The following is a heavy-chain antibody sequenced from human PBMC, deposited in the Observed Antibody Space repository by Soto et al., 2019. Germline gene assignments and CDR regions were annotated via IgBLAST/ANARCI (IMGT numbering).Heavy chain of an antibody. CDR1: GFSLSTSGVG. CDR3: AHSDPEGWALEY. CDR2: IYWDDDE. V-gene: IGHV2-5*02. J-gene: IGHJ4*02. Sequence: QITLKEPGPTLVRPTQTLTLTCTVFGFSLSTSGVGLPWIRQPPGKALEWLGIIYWDDDERYSPSLRSRLTITKDTSLNQVVLRMTNMDPLDTATYYCAHSDPEGWALEYWGQGLLVTVSS.